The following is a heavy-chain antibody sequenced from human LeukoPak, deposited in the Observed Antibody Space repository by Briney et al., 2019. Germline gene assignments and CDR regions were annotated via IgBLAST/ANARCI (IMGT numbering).Heavy chain of an antibody. Sequence: ASVKVSCKASGYTFTGYYMHWVRQAPGQGLEWMGWINPKSGGTNYAQKFQDRVTMTRDTSISTAYMELSRLRSDETAVYYCASSSKGGYSRDAFDIWGQGTMVTVSS. CDR1: GYTFTGYY. D-gene: IGHD6-13*01. CDR2: INPKSGGT. V-gene: IGHV1-2*02. J-gene: IGHJ3*02. CDR3: ASSSKGGYSRDAFDI.